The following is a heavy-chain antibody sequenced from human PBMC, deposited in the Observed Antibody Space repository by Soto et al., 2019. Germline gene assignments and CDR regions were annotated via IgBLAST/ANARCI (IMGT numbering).Heavy chain of an antibody. CDR1: GFTFDDYA. V-gene: IGHV3-9*01. CDR2: ISWNSGNI. Sequence: PGGSLRLSCAASGFTFDDYAMYWVRQVLGKGLEWVSSISWNSGNIGYADSVKGRFTTSRDNAENSLYLQMNSLRPEDTALYYCASLPVTTTGEYYFDNWGQGTLVTVSS. J-gene: IGHJ4*02. D-gene: IGHD4-17*01. CDR3: ASLPVTTTGEYYFDN.